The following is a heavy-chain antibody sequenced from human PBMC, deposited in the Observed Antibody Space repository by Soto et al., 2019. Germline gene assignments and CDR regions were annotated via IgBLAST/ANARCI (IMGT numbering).Heavy chain of an antibody. Sequence: SVKVSCKASGGTFSSYAISWVRQAPGQGLEWMGGIIPIFGTANYAQKFQGRVTITAGKSTSTAYMELSSLRSEDTAVYYCASTPTIQLWTPFDYWGQGTLVNVSS. CDR3: ASTPTIQLWTPFDY. CDR1: GGTFSSYA. CDR2: IIPIFGTA. D-gene: IGHD5-18*01. J-gene: IGHJ4*02. V-gene: IGHV1-69*06.